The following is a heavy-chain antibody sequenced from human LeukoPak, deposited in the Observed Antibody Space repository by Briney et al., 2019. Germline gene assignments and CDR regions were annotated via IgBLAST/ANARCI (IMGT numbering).Heavy chain of an antibody. CDR3: AREYDSSGYPDY. J-gene: IGHJ4*02. CDR2: ISTSDSTI. D-gene: IGHD3-22*01. Sequence: GGSLGLSCAASGFTFSSYEMNWVPQAPGKGLEGGSYISTSDSTIYYKDPVKGRFTISRANATNSLYLQMNSLRAADTAVHSCAREYDSSGYPDYWGQGTLVTVSS. CDR1: GFTFSSYE. V-gene: IGHV3-48*03.